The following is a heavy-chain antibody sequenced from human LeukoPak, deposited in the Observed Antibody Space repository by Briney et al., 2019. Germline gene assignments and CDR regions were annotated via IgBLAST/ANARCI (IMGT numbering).Heavy chain of an antibody. D-gene: IGHD2-2*01. V-gene: IGHV6-1*01. CDR3: ARRLTQYDCFDP. CDR2: TYYRSTWYN. CDR1: GDSVSSDTTA. Sequence: SQTLSLTCAISGDSVSSDTTAWNWIRQSPSRGLEWLGRTYYRSTWYNDYAVSVRGRITVNPDTSKNQFSLHLNSVTPEDTAVYYCARRLTQYDCFDPWGQGILVTVSS. J-gene: IGHJ5*02.